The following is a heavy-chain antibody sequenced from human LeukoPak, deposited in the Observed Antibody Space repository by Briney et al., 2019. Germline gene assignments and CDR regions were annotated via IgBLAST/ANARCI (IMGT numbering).Heavy chain of an antibody. CDR2: ISRGGDNT. Sequence: WGSLRISCAAPGFTFCSYCMTWVRQAPGEGVEWVSFISRGGDNTYYADSVKGRFTIYRDNSKNTLYLQMNSLRAEDTALYYCAKGYSTGWYDFDYWGQGTLVTVSS. V-gene: IGHV3-23*01. D-gene: IGHD6-19*01. J-gene: IGHJ4*02. CDR1: GFTFCSYC. CDR3: AKGYSTGWYDFDY.